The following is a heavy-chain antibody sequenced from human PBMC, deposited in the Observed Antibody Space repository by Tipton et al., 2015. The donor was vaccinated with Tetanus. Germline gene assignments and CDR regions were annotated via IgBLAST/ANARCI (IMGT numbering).Heavy chain of an antibody. CDR1: GFTVSNYY. Sequence: GSLRLSCAVSGFTVSNYYMSWVRQAPGKGLEWVSLIYNGDRTSHADSVKGRFTISRDKSKNTLYLQMNSLRAEDTAVYYCAREAGGFDYWGLGTLVTVSS. V-gene: IGHV3-53*01. J-gene: IGHJ4*02. D-gene: IGHD3-10*01. CDR2: IYNGDRT. CDR3: AREAGGFDY.